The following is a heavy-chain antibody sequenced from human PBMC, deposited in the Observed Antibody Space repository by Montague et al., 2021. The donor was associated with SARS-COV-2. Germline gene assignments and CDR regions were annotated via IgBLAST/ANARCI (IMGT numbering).Heavy chain of an antibody. CDR3: ARLLRITMVRGMYYFDY. J-gene: IGHJ4*02. V-gene: IGHV3-11*06. CDR2: ISSSSSYT. Sequence: SLSLSFSASGFTFSDYYMSWIRQAPGKGLEWVSYISSSSSYTNYADSVKGRFTISRDNAKNSLYLQMNSLRAEDTAVYYCARLLRITMVRGMYYFDYWGQGTLVTVSS. D-gene: IGHD3-10*01. CDR1: GFTFSDYY.